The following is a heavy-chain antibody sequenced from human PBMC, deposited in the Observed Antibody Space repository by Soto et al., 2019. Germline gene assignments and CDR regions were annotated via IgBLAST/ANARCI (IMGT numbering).Heavy chain of an antibody. Sequence: GASVKVSCKTSGYTFTAYYMHWVRQAPGQGLEWMGWIAPDSGGTNYAQKFRGRVTMTRVAPISTAYMELSSLRSDDTAVYYCGKNRFVPTPEGLDFWGQGTMVTVSS. D-gene: IGHD3-16*02. V-gene: IGHV1-2*02. CDR3: GKNRFVPTPEGLDF. CDR2: IAPDSGGT. CDR1: GYTFTAYY. J-gene: IGHJ3*01.